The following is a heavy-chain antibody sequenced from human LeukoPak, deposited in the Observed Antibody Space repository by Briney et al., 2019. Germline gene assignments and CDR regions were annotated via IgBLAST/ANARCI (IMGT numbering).Heavy chain of an antibody. J-gene: IGHJ3*02. Sequence: GGSLRLSCAASGFTFSSYSMNWVRQAPGKGLEWVSAISGSGGSTYYADSVKGRFTISRDNSKNTLYLQMNSLRAEDTALYYCAKPIRWARAFDIWGQGTMVTVSS. CDR2: ISGSGGST. CDR3: AKPIRWARAFDI. V-gene: IGHV3-23*01. CDR1: GFTFSSYS. D-gene: IGHD4-23*01.